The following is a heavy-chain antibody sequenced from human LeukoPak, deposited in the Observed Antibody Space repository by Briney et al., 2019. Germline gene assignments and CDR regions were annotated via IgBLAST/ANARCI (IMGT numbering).Heavy chain of an antibody. V-gene: IGHV3-21*01. CDR2: ISSSSSYI. D-gene: IGHD2/OR15-2a*01. Sequence: GGSLRLSCAASGFTFSSYSMNWVRQAPGKGLEWVSSISSSSSYIYYADSVKGRFTTSRDNAKNSLYLQMNSLRAEDTAVYYCVRDRSLGSQYYYYIDVWGKGTTVTVPS. CDR3: VRDRSLGSQYYYYIDV. CDR1: GFTFSSYS. J-gene: IGHJ6*03.